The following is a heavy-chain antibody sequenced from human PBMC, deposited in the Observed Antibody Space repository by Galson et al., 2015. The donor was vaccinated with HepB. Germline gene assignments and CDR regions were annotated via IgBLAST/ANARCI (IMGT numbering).Heavy chain of an antibody. CDR3: ARATRDFSDYSYFYYYMDV. J-gene: IGHJ6*03. V-gene: IGHV1-18*01. Sequence: SVKVSCKASGYTFINYDISWVRQAPGQGLEWMGRISAYSRNTNYAQKLQGRVTMTTDTSTSTAYMELRSLRSDDTAVYYCARATRDFSDYSYFYYYMDVWGKGTTVTVSS. D-gene: IGHD4-17*01. CDR1: GYTFINYD. CDR2: ISAYSRNT.